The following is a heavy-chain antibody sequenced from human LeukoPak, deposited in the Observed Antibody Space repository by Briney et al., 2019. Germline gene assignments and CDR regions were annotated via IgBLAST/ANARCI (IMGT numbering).Heavy chain of an antibody. CDR3: ARVTGTTPFDC. CDR2: NSHSGST. D-gene: IGHD1-1*01. Sequence: ASETLSLTCAVSGGSISSSNWWSWVRQPPGKGLEWIGENSHSGSTNYNPPLESRVTISVDKSKNQFSLKLNSVTAADTAVYFCARVTGTTPFDCWGQGILVTVSS. J-gene: IGHJ4*02. CDR1: GGSISSSNW. V-gene: IGHV4-4*02.